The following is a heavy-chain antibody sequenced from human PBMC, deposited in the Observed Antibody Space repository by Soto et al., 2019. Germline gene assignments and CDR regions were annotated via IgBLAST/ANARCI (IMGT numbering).Heavy chain of an antibody. CDR1: GDSIGSNVW. CDR3: ERDAALPGEADRFDY. D-gene: IGHD2-15*01. V-gene: IGHV4-4*02. J-gene: IGHJ4*02. Sequence: PSETLSLTCDVSGDSIGSNVWWSWVRQPPGKGLEWIGEVYHNGLTDYDPSLRGRATMPADMSKNQFSLRVTSVTDADTAIYYCERDAALPGEADRFDYWGQGALVTVSS. CDR2: VYHNGLT.